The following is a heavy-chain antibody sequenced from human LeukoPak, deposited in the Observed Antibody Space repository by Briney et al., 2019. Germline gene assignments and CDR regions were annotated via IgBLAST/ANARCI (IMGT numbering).Heavy chain of an antibody. D-gene: IGHD6-13*01. CDR2: ISYDGSNK. V-gene: IGHV3-30*04. Sequence: GGSLRLSCAASGFTFSSYAMHWVRQAPGKGLEWVAVISYDGSNKYYADSVKGRFTISRDNSKNTLYLQMNSLRAEDTAVYYCARAGAAAGTHFDYWGQGTLVTVSS. CDR1: GFTFSSYA. J-gene: IGHJ4*02. CDR3: ARAGAAAGTHFDY.